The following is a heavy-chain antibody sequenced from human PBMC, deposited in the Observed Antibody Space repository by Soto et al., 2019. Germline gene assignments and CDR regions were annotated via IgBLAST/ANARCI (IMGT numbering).Heavy chain of an antibody. V-gene: IGHV3-74*01. J-gene: IGHJ3*02. D-gene: IGHD3-22*01. Sequence: PGGSLRLSCAASGFTFSSYWMHWVRQAPGKGLVWVSRISIDGSRTNYADSVKGRFTISRDNAKNTLYLQMNGLRAEDTAVYYCARVDDSSGYHAFDIWGQGTMVTVSS. CDR1: GFTFSSYW. CDR2: ISIDGSRT. CDR3: ARVDDSSGYHAFDI.